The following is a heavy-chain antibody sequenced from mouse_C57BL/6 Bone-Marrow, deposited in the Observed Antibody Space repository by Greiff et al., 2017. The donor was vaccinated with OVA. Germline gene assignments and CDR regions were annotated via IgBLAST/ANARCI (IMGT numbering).Heavy chain of an antibody. CDR1: GFTFSNYW. J-gene: IGHJ4*01. D-gene: IGHD2-3*01. CDR3: TGPDGYYGYAMDY. V-gene: IGHV6-3*01. CDR2: IRLKSDNYAT. Sequence: EVMLVESGGGLVQPGGSMKLSCVASGFTFSNYWMNWVRQSPEKGLEWVAQIRLKSDNYATHYAESVKGRFTISRDDSKSSVYLQMNNLRAEDTGIYYCTGPDGYYGYAMDYWGQGTSVTVSS.